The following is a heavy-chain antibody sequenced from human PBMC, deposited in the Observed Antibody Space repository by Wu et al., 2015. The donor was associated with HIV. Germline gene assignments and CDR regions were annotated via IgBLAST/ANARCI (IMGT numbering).Heavy chain of an antibody. Sequence: QVQLVQSGAEVKKPGSSVKVSCKTSGGTLTDYAINWVRQAPGQGLEWMGGIIPLFGTPNYAQKFQGRVTITTDKSMTTAYMELRSLRSEDTAVYYCARDGPDGFNPAXKYFDPWGQGTLVHRLL. CDR1: GGTLTDYA. D-gene: IGHD5-24*01. CDR3: ARDGPDGFNPAXKYFDP. V-gene: IGHV1-69*05. CDR2: IIPLFGTP. J-gene: IGHJ5*02.